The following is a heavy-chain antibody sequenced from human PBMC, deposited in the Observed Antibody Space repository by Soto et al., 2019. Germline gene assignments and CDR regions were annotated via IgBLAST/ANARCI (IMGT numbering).Heavy chain of an antibody. Sequence: PGGSLRLSCAASGFTFSNAWMSWVRQAPGKGLEWVGRIKSKTDGGTTDYAAPVKGRFTISRDDSKNTLYLQMNSLKTEDTAVYYCTTDIVQSYYFDYWGQGTLVTVSS. CDR2: IKSKTDGGTT. CDR1: GFTFSNAW. CDR3: TTDIVQSYYFDY. J-gene: IGHJ4*02. V-gene: IGHV3-15*01. D-gene: IGHD1-26*01.